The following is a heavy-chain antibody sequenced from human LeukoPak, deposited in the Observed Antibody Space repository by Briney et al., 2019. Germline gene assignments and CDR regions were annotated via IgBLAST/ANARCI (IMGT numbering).Heavy chain of an antibody. CDR3: AKFYDFWSGYYASDAFDI. V-gene: IGHV3-30*02. D-gene: IGHD3-3*01. CDR1: GFTFSSYG. CDR2: IRYDGSNK. Sequence: GGSLRLSCAASGFTFSSYGMHWVRQAPGKGLEWVAFIRYDGSNKYYADSVKGRFTISRDNSKNTLYLQMNSLRAEDTAVYYCAKFYDFWSGYYASDAFDIWGQGTMVTVSS. J-gene: IGHJ3*02.